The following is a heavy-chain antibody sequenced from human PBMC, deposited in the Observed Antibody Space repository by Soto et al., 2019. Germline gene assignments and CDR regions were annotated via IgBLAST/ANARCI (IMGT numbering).Heavy chain of an antibody. CDR1: GGTFSSYA. Sequence: QVQLVQSGAEVKKPGTSVKVSCKASGGTFSSYAISWVRQAPGQGLEWMGGIIPIFGTANYAQKFQGRVTMTADEATSTAYMELSSLRSEDPAVYYCAREPYSSSWSGYYYGMDVWGQGTTVTVSS. V-gene: IGHV1-69*12. CDR3: AREPYSSSWSGYYYGMDV. D-gene: IGHD6-13*01. J-gene: IGHJ6*02. CDR2: IIPIFGTA.